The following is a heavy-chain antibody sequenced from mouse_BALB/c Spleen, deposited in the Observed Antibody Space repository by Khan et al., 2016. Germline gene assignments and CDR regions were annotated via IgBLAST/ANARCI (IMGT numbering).Heavy chain of an antibody. CDR2: ISSGSSTI. Sequence: EVELVESGGGLVQPGGSRQLSCAASGFTFSRFGMHWVRQAPEKGLEWVAYISSGSSTIYYADTLKGRFTISRDNPKNALFLQMTSLRSEDTAMYYCARGDYWGQGTTLTVSS. V-gene: IGHV5-17*02. CDR1: GFTFSRFG. CDR3: ARGDY. J-gene: IGHJ2*01.